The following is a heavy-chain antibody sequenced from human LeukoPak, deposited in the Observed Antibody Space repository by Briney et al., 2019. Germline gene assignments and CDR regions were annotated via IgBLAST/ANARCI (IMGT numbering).Heavy chain of an antibody. J-gene: IGHJ4*02. V-gene: IGHV3-48*02. D-gene: IGHD3-10*01. CDR1: GFTYSTYG. Sequence: PGGSLRLSCAVSGFTYSTYGMNWVRQAPGKGLEWVSYISSSSSTIYYADSVKGRFTISRDNAKNSLYLQMNSLRDEDTAVYYCARDLAVRGVLTYYFDYWGQGTLVTVSS. CDR3: ARDLAVRGVLTYYFDY. CDR2: ISSSSSTI.